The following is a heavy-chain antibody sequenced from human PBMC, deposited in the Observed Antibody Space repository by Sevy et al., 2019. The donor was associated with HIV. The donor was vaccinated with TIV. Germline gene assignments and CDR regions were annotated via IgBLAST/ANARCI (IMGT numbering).Heavy chain of an antibody. J-gene: IGHJ6*02. CDR3: ASDLLLSYYYYGMDV. CDR2: IRSSSSYI. Sequence: GGSLRLSCAASGFTFSSYSMNWVRQAPGKGLEWVSSIRSSSSYIYYADSVKGRFTISRDNAKNSLYLQMNSLRAEDTAVYYCASDLLLSYYYYGMDVWGQGTTVTVSS. CDR1: GFTFSSYS. V-gene: IGHV3-21*01. D-gene: IGHD2-21*01.